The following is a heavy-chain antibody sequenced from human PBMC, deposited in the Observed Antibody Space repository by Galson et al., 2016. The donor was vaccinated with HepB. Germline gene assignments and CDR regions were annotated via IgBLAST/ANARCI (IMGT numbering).Heavy chain of an antibody. CDR3: ARHIGVAGYRGFDY. V-gene: IGHV4-4*02. CDR2: IHHRGST. J-gene: IGHJ4*02. Sequence: SETLSLTCAVSGASITNNWWSWVRQPPAKGLDWIGEIHHRGSTYYNPSLNSRVTISVDQSKNQLSMSLSSLTVADTAVYYCARHIGVAGYRGFDYWGQGILVTVSS. D-gene: IGHD6-19*01. CDR1: GASITNNW.